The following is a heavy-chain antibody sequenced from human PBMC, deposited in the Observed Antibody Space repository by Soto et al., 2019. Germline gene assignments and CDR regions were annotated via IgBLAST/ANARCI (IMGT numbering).Heavy chain of an antibody. V-gene: IGHV1-18*01. Sequence: ASVKVSCKASGYTCTSYGISWVRQAPGQGLECMGWISAYNGNTNYAQKFQGRVTMTTDTSTSTAYMELRCLRSDDTAVYYCARVWAYYYDSSGYYEPFDYWG. CDR1: GYTCTSYG. CDR3: ARVWAYYYDSSGYYEPFDY. CDR2: ISAYNGNT. D-gene: IGHD3-22*01. J-gene: IGHJ4*01.